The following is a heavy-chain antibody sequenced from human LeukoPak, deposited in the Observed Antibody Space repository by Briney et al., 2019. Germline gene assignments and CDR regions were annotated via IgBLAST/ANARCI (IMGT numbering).Heavy chain of an antibody. J-gene: IGHJ4*02. D-gene: IGHD3-16*01. CDR3: ARVDYGGRVDY. V-gene: IGHV3-7*01. Sequence: GGSLRLSCAASGFTFSSYWMSWVRQAPGKGLEWVANIKQDGSEKYYLDSVKGRFTISRDNAKNSLYLQMNSLRAEDTAVYYCARVDYGGRVDYWGQGTLVTVSS. CDR1: GFTFSSYW. CDR2: IKQDGSEK.